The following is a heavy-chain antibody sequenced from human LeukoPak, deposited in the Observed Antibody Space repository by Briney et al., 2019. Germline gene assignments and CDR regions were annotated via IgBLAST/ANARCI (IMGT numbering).Heavy chain of an antibody. CDR3: ARVGGGTYYYGSGQNWFDP. CDR2: IRSKAYGGTT. CDR1: GFTFDDYA. J-gene: IGHJ5*02. V-gene: IGHV3-49*03. D-gene: IGHD3-10*01. Sequence: GGSLRLSCTASGFTFDDYAMSWFRQVPGKGLEWVGFIRSKAYGGTTEYAASVKGRFTISKDDSKSIAYLQMNSLKTEDTAVYYCARVGGGTYYYGSGQNWFDPWGQGTLVTVSS.